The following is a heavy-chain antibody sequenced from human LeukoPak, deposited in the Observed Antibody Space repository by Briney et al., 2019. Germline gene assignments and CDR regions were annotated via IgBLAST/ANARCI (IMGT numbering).Heavy chain of an antibody. V-gene: IGHV3-48*01. CDR1: GFTFGSYS. CDR2: ISSSSSTI. CDR3: ARDLPWGVWGSKHDY. Sequence: GGSLRLSCAASGFTFGSYSMNWVRQAPGKGLEWVSYISSSSSTIYYADSVKGRFTISRDNAKNSLYLQMNSLRAEDTAVYYCARDLPWGVWGSKHDYWGQGTLVTVSS. J-gene: IGHJ4*02. D-gene: IGHD2-8*01.